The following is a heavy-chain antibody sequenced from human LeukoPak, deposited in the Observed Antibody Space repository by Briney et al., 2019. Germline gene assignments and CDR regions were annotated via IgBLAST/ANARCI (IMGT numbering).Heavy chain of an antibody. CDR1: GGSFSGYY. CDR2: MYYSGST. Sequence: SETLSLTCAVYGGSFSGYYWGLIRQPAGKGLEWIGSMYYSGSTYYNPSLKSRVTISVDTSKNQFSLKLSSVTAADTAVYYCARSNSGSYLDYYYYGMDVWGQGTTVTVSS. J-gene: IGHJ6*02. CDR3: ARSNSGSYLDYYYYGMDV. D-gene: IGHD1-26*01. V-gene: IGHV4-39*01.